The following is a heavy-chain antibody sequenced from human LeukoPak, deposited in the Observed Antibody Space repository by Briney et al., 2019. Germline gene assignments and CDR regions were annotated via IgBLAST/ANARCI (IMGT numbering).Heavy chain of an antibody. V-gene: IGHV3-53*01. CDR3: ARDLHYYGMDV. CDR2: IYSGGST. CDR1: GFTFSSNY. J-gene: IGHJ6*04. Sequence: GGSLRLSCAASGFTFSSNYMSWVRQAPGKGLEWVSVIYSGGSTYYSDSVKGRFTISRDNSKNTLYLQMNSLRAEDTAVYYCARDLHYYGMDVWGKGTTVTVSS.